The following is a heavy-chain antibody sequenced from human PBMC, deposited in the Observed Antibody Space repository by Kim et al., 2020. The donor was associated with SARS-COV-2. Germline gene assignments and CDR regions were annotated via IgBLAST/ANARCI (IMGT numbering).Heavy chain of an antibody. J-gene: IGHJ4*02. Sequence: ASVKVSCKASGYTFTAYYIHWVRQAPGQGLEWMGRINPNSGGANYAQNFQGRVTMTRDTSVSTAYMELSRLRSDDTVVYFCAREDSRHGFYSWGQGTRVT. CDR1: GYTFTAYY. CDR2: INPNSGGA. V-gene: IGHV1-2*05. D-gene: IGHD2-8*01. CDR3: AREDSRHGFYS.